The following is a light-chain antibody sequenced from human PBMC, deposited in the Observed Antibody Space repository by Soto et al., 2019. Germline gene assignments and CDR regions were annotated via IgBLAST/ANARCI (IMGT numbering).Light chain of an antibody. V-gene: IGKV4-1*01. Sequence: DIVMTQSPDSLAVSLGERATINCKSSQNVLYNSNNKNYLAWYQQKPGQPPKLLIYWASTRESGVPVRFSGSGSGTDFTLTISSLKAEYVAVYYCQQYYTIPMYTFGQGNKLEIK. CDR3: QQYYTIPMYT. J-gene: IGKJ2*01. CDR1: QNVLYNSNNKNY. CDR2: WAS.